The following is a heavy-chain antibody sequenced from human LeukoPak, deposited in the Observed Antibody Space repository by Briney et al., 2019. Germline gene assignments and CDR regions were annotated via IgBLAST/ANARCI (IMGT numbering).Heavy chain of an antibody. CDR2: INPNSGGT. V-gene: IGHV1-2*02. CDR3: AGLGYNWNYGFNY. CDR1: GYTFTGYY. D-gene: IGHD1-7*01. J-gene: IGHJ4*02. Sequence: ASVKVSCKASGYTFTGYYMHWVRQAPGQGLEWMGWINPNSGGTNYAQKFQGRVTMTRDTSISTAYMELSRLRSDDTAVYYCAGLGYNWNYGFNYWGQGTLVTVSS.